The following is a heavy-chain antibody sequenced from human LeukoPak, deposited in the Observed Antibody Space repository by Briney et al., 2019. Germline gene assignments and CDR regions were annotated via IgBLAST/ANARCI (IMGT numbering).Heavy chain of an antibody. J-gene: IGHJ3*02. CDR2: IYHSGST. V-gene: IGHV4-4*02. CDR1: GGSISSSNW. Sequence: MSSETLSLTCAVSGGSISSSNWWSWVRQPPGKGLEWIGEIYHSGSTNYNPSLKSRVTISVDTSKNQFSLKLSSVTAADTAVYYCARDMGDSYGMGSDDAFDIWGQGTMVTVSS. CDR3: ARDMGDSYGMGSDDAFDI. D-gene: IGHD5-18*01.